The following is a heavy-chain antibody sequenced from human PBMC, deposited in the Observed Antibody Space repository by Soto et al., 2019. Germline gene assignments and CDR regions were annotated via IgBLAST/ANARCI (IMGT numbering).Heavy chain of an antibody. V-gene: IGHV1-18*01. CDR2: ISAYNGNT. Sequence: ASVKVSCKASGYTFTSYGISWVRQAPGQGLEWMGWISAYNGNTNYAQKLQGRVTMTTDTSTSTAYMELRSLRSDDTAVYYCARVELAMVGAIRTRDDAFDIWGQGTMVTVSS. CDR3: ARVELAMVGAIRTRDDAFDI. CDR1: GYTFTSYG. D-gene: IGHD1-26*01. J-gene: IGHJ3*02.